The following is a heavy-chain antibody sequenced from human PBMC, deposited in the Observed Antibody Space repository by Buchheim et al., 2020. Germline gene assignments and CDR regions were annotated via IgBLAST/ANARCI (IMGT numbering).Heavy chain of an antibody. D-gene: IGHD3-10*01. V-gene: IGHV1-69*02. J-gene: IGHJ6*02. CDR3: ARVSATQYFYNGMDV. CDR1: GGTFTDYS. CDR2: FIPILGIA. Sequence: QVQLEQSGAEVKKAGSSVKISCKSSGGTFTDYSFNWMRQAPGQGFEWMGRFIPILGIANYAQRFQGRVTITADRSTSTAYMELNSLKYKDTAVYFCARVSATQYFYNGMDVWGRGT.